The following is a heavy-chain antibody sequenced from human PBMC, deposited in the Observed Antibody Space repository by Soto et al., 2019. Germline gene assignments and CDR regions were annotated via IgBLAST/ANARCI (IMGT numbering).Heavy chain of an antibody. CDR2: IYYSGST. Sequence: SETLSLTCAVSGGSISSSSYYWGWIRQPPGKGLEWIGSIYYSGSTYYNPSLKSRVTISVDTSKNQFSLKLSSVTAADTAVYYCARQGVIIGGYNWFDPWGQGTQVTVSS. J-gene: IGHJ5*02. CDR1: GGSISSSSYY. D-gene: IGHD3-10*01. CDR3: ARQGVIIGGYNWFDP. V-gene: IGHV4-39*01.